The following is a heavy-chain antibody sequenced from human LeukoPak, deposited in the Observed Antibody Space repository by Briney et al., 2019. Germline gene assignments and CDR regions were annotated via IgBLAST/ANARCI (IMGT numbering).Heavy chain of an antibody. CDR2: TYYRSKWYD. D-gene: IGHD6-19*01. Sequence: SQTLSLTCAISGDSVSSNSVIWNWIRQSPSRGLEWPGRTYYRSKWYDDYALTVKSRITINPDTSKNQFSLQLNSVTPEDTAVYYCARDPYSSGWSGGRFDYWGQGILVTVSS. V-gene: IGHV6-1*01. J-gene: IGHJ4*02. CDR1: GDSVSSNSVI. CDR3: ARDPYSSGWSGGRFDY.